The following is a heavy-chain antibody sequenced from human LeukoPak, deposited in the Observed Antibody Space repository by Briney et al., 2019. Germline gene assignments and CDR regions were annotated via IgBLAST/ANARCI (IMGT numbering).Heavy chain of an antibody. J-gene: IGHJ4*02. Sequence: GAPLRLSCAASGFTFNNYAMSWVREPPGKVLEWFSVISYSGDTTHYADTVTGRFTIFRDNSKNTLIVQMNSLRAEDTAIYYCAKRSGGTFGFFDSWGRGTLVTVSS. D-gene: IGHD3-3*01. V-gene: IGHV3-23*01. CDR2: ISYSGDTT. CDR1: GFTFNNYA. CDR3: AKRSGGTFGFFDS.